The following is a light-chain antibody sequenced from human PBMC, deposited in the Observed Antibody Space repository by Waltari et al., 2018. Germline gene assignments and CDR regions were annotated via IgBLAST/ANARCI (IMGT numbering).Light chain of an antibody. CDR3: QHLNSYPPT. CDR2: AAS. CDR1: QGISSY. V-gene: IGKV1-9*01. Sequence: DIQLTQSPSFLSASVGDRVTITCRASQGISSYLAWYQQKPGKAPKLLIYAASTLQSGVPSRFSGSGSGTEFTLTISSLQPEDFATYYCQHLNSYPPTFGGGTKEEIK. J-gene: IGKJ4*01.